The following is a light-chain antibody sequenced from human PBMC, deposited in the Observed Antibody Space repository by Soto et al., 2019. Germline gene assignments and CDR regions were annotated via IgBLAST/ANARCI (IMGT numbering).Light chain of an antibody. V-gene: IGKV1-5*03. CDR2: KAS. CDR1: QSISSW. J-gene: IGKJ1*01. Sequence: DIQMTQSPSTLSASVGDRVTITCRASQSISSWLAWYQQKPGKAPKLLIYKASSLESGVPSRFSGSGSGTEFTLTISCLQPDDFATYYCQQYNSYVWTFGQGTKVEIK. CDR3: QQYNSYVWT.